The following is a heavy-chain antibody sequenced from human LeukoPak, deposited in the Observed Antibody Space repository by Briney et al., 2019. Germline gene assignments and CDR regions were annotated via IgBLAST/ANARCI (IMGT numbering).Heavy chain of an antibody. CDR1: GGSISSYY. CDR2: IYYSGST. CDR3: ALGYCSGGSCFLGTSSAFDI. Sequence: SETLSLTRTVSGGSISSYYWSWIRQPPGKGLEWIGYIYYSGSTNYNPSLKSRVTISVDTSKNQFSLKLSSVTAADTAVYYCALGYCSGGSCFLGTSSAFDIWSQGTMVTVSS. J-gene: IGHJ3*02. V-gene: IGHV4-59*08. D-gene: IGHD2-15*01.